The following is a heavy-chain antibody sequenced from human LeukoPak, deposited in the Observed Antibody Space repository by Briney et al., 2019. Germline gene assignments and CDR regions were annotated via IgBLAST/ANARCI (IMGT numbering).Heavy chain of an antibody. CDR3: ARGGGAYYDYVWGSYGGTFDI. D-gene: IGHD3-16*01. CDR1: GGSISSYY. V-gene: IGHV4-59*01. CDR2: IYYSGST. J-gene: IGHJ3*02. Sequence: PSETLSLTCTVSGGSISSYYLSWIRQPPGKGLEWIGYIYYSGSTNYNPSLKSRVAISVDTSKNQFSLKLSPVTAADTAVYYCARGGGAYYDYVWGSYGGTFDIWGQGTMVTVSS.